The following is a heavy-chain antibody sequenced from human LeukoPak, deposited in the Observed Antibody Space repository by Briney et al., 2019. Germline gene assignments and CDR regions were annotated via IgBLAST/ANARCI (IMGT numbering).Heavy chain of an antibody. J-gene: IGHJ4*02. CDR1: GGSIRRSSYY. V-gene: IGHV4-39*07. Sequence: SETLSLTCTVSGGSIRRSSYYWGWIRQPPGKGLEWIGSMYYSGSTYYNPSLKSRVAISLDTSKKQFSLKLTSVTAADTAIYYCATEYCASSSCRFDSWGQGTLVTVSS. CDR2: MYYSGST. D-gene: IGHD2-2*01. CDR3: ATEYCASSSCRFDS.